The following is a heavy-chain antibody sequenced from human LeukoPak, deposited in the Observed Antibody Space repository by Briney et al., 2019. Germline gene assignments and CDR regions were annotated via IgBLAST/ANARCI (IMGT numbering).Heavy chain of an antibody. J-gene: IGHJ4*02. CDR3: ARAAQGYSYAVPRKYYFDY. D-gene: IGHD5-18*01. CDR1: GGSFSGYY. Sequence: SETLSFTCAVYGGSFSGYYWSWIRQPPGKGLEWIGEINHSGSTNYNPSLKSRVTISVDTSKNQFSLKLSSVTAADTAVYYCARAAQGYSYAVPRKYYFDYWGQGTLVTVSS. V-gene: IGHV4-34*01. CDR2: INHSGST.